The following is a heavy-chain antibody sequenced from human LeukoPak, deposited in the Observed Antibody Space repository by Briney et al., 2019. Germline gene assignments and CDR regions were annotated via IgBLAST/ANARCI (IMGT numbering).Heavy chain of an antibody. V-gene: IGHV1-2*02. CDR1: GYTFTGYY. Sequence: ASVKVSCKASGYTFTGYYMHWVRQAPGQGLEWMGWINPNSGGTNYAQKFQGRVTMTRDTSISTAYMELSRLRSDDTAVYCCASSDEWFTTKTYDYWGQGTLVTVSS. CDR3: ASSDEWFTTKTYDY. D-gene: IGHD3-3*01. J-gene: IGHJ4*02. CDR2: INPNSGGT.